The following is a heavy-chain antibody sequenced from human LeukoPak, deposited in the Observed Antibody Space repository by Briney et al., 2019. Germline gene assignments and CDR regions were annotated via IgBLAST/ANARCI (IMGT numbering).Heavy chain of an antibody. Sequence: PSQTLSLTCTVSGGSISSGGYYWSWIRQHPGKGLEWIGYIYYSGSTYYNPSLKSRVTISVDTSKNQFSLKLSSVTAADTAVYYCARGFGPGLIFGVVKRNWFDPWGQGTLVTVSS. CDR2: IYYSGST. CDR3: ARGFGPGLIFGVVKRNWFDP. D-gene: IGHD3-3*02. J-gene: IGHJ5*02. V-gene: IGHV4-31*03. CDR1: GGSISSGGYY.